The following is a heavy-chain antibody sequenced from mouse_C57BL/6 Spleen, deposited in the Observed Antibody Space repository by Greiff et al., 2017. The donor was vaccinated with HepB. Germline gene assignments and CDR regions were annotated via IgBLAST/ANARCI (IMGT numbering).Heavy chain of an antibody. CDR2: IHPNSGST. CDR3: ARWVYGNYYAMDY. CDR1: GYTFTSYW. J-gene: IGHJ4*01. Sequence: QVQLQQSGAELVKPGASVKLSCKASGYTFTSYWMHWVKQRPGQGLEWIGMIHPNSGSTNYNEKFKSKATLTVDKSSSTAYMQLSSLTSEDSAVYYCARWVYGNYYAMDYWGQGTSVTVSS. D-gene: IGHD2-1*01. V-gene: IGHV1-64*01.